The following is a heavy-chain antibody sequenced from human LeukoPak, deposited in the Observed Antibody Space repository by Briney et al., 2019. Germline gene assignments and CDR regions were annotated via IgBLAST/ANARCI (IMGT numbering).Heavy chain of an antibody. V-gene: IGHV4-59*01. CDR2: IYYSGST. Sequence: GSLRLSCAASGFTFSSYAMSWVRQPPGKGLEWVGYIYYSGSTNYNPSLKSRVTISVDTSKNQFSLKLSSVTAADTAVYYCARDLGYSGYVLGYWGQGTLVTVSS. CDR1: GFTFSSYA. J-gene: IGHJ4*02. CDR3: ARDLGYSGYVLGY. D-gene: IGHD5-12*01.